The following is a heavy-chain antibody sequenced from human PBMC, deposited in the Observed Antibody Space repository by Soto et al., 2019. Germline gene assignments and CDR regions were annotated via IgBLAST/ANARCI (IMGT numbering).Heavy chain of an antibody. J-gene: IGHJ5*02. V-gene: IGHV1-69*12. D-gene: IGHD2-2*01. CDR3: ARDIVLVPTTRPGWFDP. Sequence: QVQLVQSGAEVKKPGSSVKVSCKASGGTFSSYAISWVRQAPGQGLEWMGGIIPIFGTANYAQKFQGRVTITADESXSXXYMELSSLRSEDTAVYYCARDIVLVPTTRPGWFDPWGQGTLVTVSS. CDR1: GGTFSSYA. CDR2: IIPIFGTA.